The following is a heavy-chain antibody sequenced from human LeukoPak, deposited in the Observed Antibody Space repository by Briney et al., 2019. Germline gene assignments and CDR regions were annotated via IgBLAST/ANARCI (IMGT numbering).Heavy chain of an antibody. CDR3: MSDLDN. Sequence: GSLRLSCATSGFTFSNAWMTWVRQAQGKGLEWVGRIKTKGEGGTVDYAAPVNGRFTISRDDSKNTLYLQMNSLKTEDTAIYYCMSDLDNWGQGTLVTVSS. J-gene: IGHJ4*02. CDR1: GFTFSNAW. CDR2: IKTKGEGGTV. V-gene: IGHV3-15*01.